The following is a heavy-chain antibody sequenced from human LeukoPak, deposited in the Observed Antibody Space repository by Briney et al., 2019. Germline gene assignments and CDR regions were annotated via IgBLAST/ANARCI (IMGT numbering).Heavy chain of an antibody. Sequence: ASVKVSCKAFGGTFSRYAISWVRQAPGQGLEWMGGVIPIFGTANYAQKFQGRVTITADESTSTAYMELSSLGSEDTAVYYCATYPISSPSGYYYYGMDVWGQGTTVTVSS. CDR3: ATYPISSPSGYYYYGMDV. V-gene: IGHV1-69*01. D-gene: IGHD3-3*02. CDR2: VIPIFGTA. J-gene: IGHJ6*02. CDR1: GGTFSRYA.